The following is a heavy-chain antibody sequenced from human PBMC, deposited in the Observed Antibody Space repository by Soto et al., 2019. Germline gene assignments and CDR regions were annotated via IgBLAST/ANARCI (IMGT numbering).Heavy chain of an antibody. Sequence: EASVKVSCKASGYTFTGYYMHWVRQAPGQGLEWMGWINPNSGGTNYAQKFQGWVTMTRDTSISTAYMELSRLRSVDTAVYYCATFGGYSGYDSHFDYWGQGTLVTVSS. CDR2: INPNSGGT. V-gene: IGHV1-2*04. CDR1: GYTFTGYY. CDR3: ATFGGYSGYDSHFDY. J-gene: IGHJ4*02. D-gene: IGHD5-12*01.